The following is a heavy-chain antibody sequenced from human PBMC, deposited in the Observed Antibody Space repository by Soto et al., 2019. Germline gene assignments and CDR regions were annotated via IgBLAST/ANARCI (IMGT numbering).Heavy chain of an antibody. CDR1: GFMFTNHG. V-gene: IGHV3-33*06. J-gene: IGHJ4*02. CDR2: IWCDGNKR. CDR3: AKGLRYLEN. D-gene: IGHD3-9*01. Sequence: GGSLRLSCAASGFMFTNHGMHWVRQAPGKGLEWVAVIWCDGNKRYYADSVKGRFTISRDTSNNTLYLQMNNLRAEDTAVYYCAKGLRYLENWGQGTLVTVSS.